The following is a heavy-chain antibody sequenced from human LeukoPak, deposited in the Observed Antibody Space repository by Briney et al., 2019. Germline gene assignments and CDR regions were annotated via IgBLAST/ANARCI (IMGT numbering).Heavy chain of an antibody. CDR1: GFTFSSYS. CDR2: ISSSSSYI. J-gene: IGHJ4*02. V-gene: IGHV3-21*01. Sequence: GGSLRLSCAASGFTFSSYSMNWVRQAPGKGLEWVSSISSSSSYIYYADSVKGRSTISRDNAKNSLYLQMNSLRAEDTAVYYCASGGGTWAGIPRPVDYWGQGTLVTVSS. CDR3: ASGGGTWAGIPRPVDY. D-gene: IGHD1-1*01.